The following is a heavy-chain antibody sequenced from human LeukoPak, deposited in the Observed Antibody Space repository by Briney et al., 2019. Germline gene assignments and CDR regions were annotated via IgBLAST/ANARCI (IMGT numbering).Heavy chain of an antibody. D-gene: IGHD6-13*01. CDR1: GFAFSSYW. CDR3: VRDVSSWSFDY. CDR2: INNAGSST. J-gene: IGHJ4*02. V-gene: IGHV3-74*01. Sequence: GGSLRLSCAASGFAFSSYWMFWVRQVPGKGLVWVSHINNAGSSTGYADSVKGRFTISRDNAKNTLYLQMNSLRAEDTAVYYCVRDVSSWSFDYWGQGTLVTVSS.